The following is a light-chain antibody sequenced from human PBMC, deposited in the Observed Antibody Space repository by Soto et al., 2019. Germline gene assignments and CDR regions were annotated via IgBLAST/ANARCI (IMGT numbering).Light chain of an antibody. Sequence: EIVMTQSPATLSVSPGERATLSCRASQSVGSNLAWYQQKPGQAPRLLIYGASTRATGIPARFSGSGSGTDFTLITSSLQSEDFVIYFCQQYNNWPPDRTFGQGTKVEIK. CDR3: QQYNNWPPDRT. V-gene: IGKV3-15*01. CDR1: QSVGSN. J-gene: IGKJ1*01. CDR2: GAS.